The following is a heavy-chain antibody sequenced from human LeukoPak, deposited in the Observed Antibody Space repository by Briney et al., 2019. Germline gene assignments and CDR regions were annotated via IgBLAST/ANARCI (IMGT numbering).Heavy chain of an antibody. Sequence: ASVEVSCKASGYTFTGYYMHWVRQAPGQGLEWMGRINPNSGGTNYAQKFQGRVTMTRDTSISTAYMELSRLRPDDTAVYYCARDPRIAVAGKYFDYWGQGTLVTVSS. J-gene: IGHJ4*02. D-gene: IGHD6-19*01. CDR2: INPNSGGT. CDR1: GYTFTGYY. CDR3: ARDPRIAVAGKYFDY. V-gene: IGHV1-2*06.